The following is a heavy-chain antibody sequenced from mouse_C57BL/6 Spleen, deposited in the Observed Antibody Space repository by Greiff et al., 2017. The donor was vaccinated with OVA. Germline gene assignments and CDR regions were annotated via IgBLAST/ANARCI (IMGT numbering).Heavy chain of an antibody. CDR1: GYAFTNYL. J-gene: IGHJ4*01. V-gene: IGHV1-54*01. D-gene: IGHD1-1*01. CDR2: INPGSGGT. CDR3: AREGYYGSRETMDY. Sequence: VQLQQSGAELVRPGTSVKVSCKASGYAFTNYLIEWVKQRPGPGLEWIGVINPGSGGTNYNEKFKGKATLTADQSSSTAYMQLSSLTAEDAAVYCCAREGYYGSRETMDYWGQGTSVTVSS.